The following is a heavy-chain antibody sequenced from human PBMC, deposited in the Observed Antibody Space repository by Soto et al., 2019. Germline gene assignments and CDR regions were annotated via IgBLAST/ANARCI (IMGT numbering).Heavy chain of an antibody. J-gene: IGHJ6*02. Sequence: GGSLRLSCAASGFTFSSYSMNWVRQAPGKGLEWVSSISSSSSYIYYADSVKGRFTISRDNAKNSLYLQMNSLRAEDTAVYYCATIYYDRQTPNLLYYYYGMDAWGQGTTVTVSS. V-gene: IGHV3-21*01. D-gene: IGHD3-22*01. CDR2: ISSSSSYI. CDR1: GFTFSSYS. CDR3: ATIYYDRQTPNLLYYYYGMDA.